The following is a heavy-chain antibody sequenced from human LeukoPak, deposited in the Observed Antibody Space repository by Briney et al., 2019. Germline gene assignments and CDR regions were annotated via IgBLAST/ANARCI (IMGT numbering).Heavy chain of an antibody. Sequence: KAGGSLRLSCAASGFIFNKAWMNWVRQAPGKGPEWVGRIKSNNDGETTDYASPVEGRFIISRDDSKNTIFLQMNSLIIDDTAIYYCTPVMVEDRGFWGQGTLVTVSS. V-gene: IGHV3-15*01. D-gene: IGHD2-21*01. CDR2: IKSNNDGETT. J-gene: IGHJ4*02. CDR3: TPVMVEDRGF. CDR1: GFIFNKAW.